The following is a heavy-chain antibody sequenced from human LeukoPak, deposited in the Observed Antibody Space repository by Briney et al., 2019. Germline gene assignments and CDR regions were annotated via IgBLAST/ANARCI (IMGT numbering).Heavy chain of an antibody. J-gene: IGHJ4*02. CDR3: ARLLAAAGLYYFDY. D-gene: IGHD6-13*01. CDR2: IYPGDSDT. V-gene: IGHV5-51*01. CDR1: GYSFTSYW. Sequence: RGEALKISCKGAGYSFTSYWIGWVRQMPGKGLEWMGMIYPGDSDTRYSPSFQGQVTISADKSISTAYLQWSSLKASDTAMYYCARLLAAAGLYYFDYWGQGTLVTVSS.